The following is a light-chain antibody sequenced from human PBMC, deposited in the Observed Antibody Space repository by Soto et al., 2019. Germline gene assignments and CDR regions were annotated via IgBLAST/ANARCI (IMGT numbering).Light chain of an antibody. CDR2: DAS. Sequence: DILLTQSPATLSVSPWERATLTCGASQSVSSFLAWYQQNPGQAPRLPIHDASHRATWIPARFSGRWSGTGFPPTHSRLAAEYFGVLYRQQGSNWPALTLGGGTKV. J-gene: IGKJ4*01. V-gene: IGKV3-11*01. CDR3: QQGSNWPALT. CDR1: QSVSSF.